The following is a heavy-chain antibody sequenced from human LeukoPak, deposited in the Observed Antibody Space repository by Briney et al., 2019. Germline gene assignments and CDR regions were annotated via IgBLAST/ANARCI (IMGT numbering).Heavy chain of an antibody. D-gene: IGHD2-2*01. J-gene: IGHJ4*02. CDR2: INHSGST. CDR1: GGSFSGYY. Sequence: SETLSLTCAVYGGSFSGYYWSWIRQPPGKGLEWIGEINHSGSTNYNPSLKSRVTISVDTSKNQFSLKLSSVTAADTAVYYCAREGNPKGLVPAAIDFRLDYWGQGTPATVSS. V-gene: IGHV4-34*01. CDR3: AREGNPKGLVPAAIDFRLDY.